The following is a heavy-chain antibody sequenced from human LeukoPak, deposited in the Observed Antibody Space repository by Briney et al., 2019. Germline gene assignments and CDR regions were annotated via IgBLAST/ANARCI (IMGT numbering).Heavy chain of an antibody. D-gene: IGHD4-17*01. CDR1: GFTVSSNY. Sequence: GGSLRLSCAASGFTVSSNYMSWVRQAPGKGLEWVSVIYSGGSTYYADSVKGRFTISRDNSKNTLYLQMNSLRAEDTAVYYCARAYGDYVFPLDYWGQGTLVTVSS. V-gene: IGHV3-53*01. CDR3: ARAYGDYVFPLDY. J-gene: IGHJ4*02. CDR2: IYSGGST.